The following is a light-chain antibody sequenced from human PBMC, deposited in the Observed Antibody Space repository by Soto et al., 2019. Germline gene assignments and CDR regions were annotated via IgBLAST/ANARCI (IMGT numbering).Light chain of an antibody. CDR1: EVISSY. CDR2: AAS. J-gene: IGKJ5*01. Sequence: IQLTQSPSSLSASVGDRVTFTCRASEVISSYLVWYQQKPGAAPKLLIYAASALHSGVPSRFSGSGSGTDFTLTISSLHPEDFAVYFCQQFKNYPSTFGQGTRLQIK. CDR3: QQFKNYPST. V-gene: IGKV1-9*01.